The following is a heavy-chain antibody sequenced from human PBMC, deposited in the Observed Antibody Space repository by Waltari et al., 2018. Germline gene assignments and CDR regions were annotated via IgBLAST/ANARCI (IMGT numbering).Heavy chain of an antibody. CDR1: GYSFTAYY. CDR3: ARDLRDSSGYSS. CDR2: INPNGGYP. Sequence: QVQLVQSGAEVQKPGASVKVSCKASGYSFTAYYLHWVLQAPGQGLEWIGWINPNGGYPRYEQNFQGRVTMTGDTSISTAYMELSSLRSDDTAVYYCARDLRDSSGYSSWGQGTLVTVSS. V-gene: IGHV1-2*02. J-gene: IGHJ4*02. D-gene: IGHD3-22*01.